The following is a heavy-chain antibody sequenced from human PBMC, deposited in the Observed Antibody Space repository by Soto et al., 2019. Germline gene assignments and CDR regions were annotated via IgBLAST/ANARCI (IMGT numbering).Heavy chain of an antibody. J-gene: IGHJ6*02. CDR3: ARPSTIFGVVTPYGMDV. D-gene: IGHD3-3*01. CDR2: IIPIFGTA. Sequence: QVQLVQSGAEVKKPGSSVKVSCKASGGTFSSYAISWVRQAPGQGLEWMGGIIPIFGTANYAQKFQGRVTITADKSTSTAYMELSSLSSEDTAVYYCARPSTIFGVVTPYGMDVWGQGPTVTVSS. V-gene: IGHV1-69*06. CDR1: GGTFSSYA.